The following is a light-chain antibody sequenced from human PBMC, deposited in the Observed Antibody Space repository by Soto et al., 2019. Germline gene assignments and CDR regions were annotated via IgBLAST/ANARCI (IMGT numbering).Light chain of an antibody. V-gene: IGLV1-51*01. Sequence: QSVLTQPPSVSAAPGQKVTISCSGSSSNIGDNYLSWYQQFPGTAPKLLIYDNNERPSGIPDRFSGSKSGTAATLGITGLQTGDEADYYCGPWDSSLSVVVFGGGTKLTVL. CDR2: DNN. CDR3: GPWDSSLSVVV. J-gene: IGLJ2*01. CDR1: SSNIGDNY.